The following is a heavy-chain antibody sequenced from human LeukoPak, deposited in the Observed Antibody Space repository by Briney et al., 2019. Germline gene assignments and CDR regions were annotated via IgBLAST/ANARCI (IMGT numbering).Heavy chain of an antibody. CDR2: IYYSGST. CDR1: GDSISSYY. J-gene: IGHJ4*02. D-gene: IGHD1-1*01. CDR3: ARDRGTWNDDGFDY. V-gene: IGHV4-59*01. Sequence: SETLSLTCTVTGDSISSYYWSWIRQPPGKGLEWIGYIYYSGSTNYNPSLKSRVTISVDTSKNQFSLKLRSVTAADTAVYYCARDRGTWNDDGFDYWGQGTLVTVSS.